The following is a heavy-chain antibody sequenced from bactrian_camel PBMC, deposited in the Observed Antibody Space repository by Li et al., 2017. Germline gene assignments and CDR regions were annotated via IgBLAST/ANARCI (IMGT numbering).Heavy chain of an antibody. J-gene: IGHJ4*01. Sequence: QLVESGGGLVQPGGSLRLSCAASGFTFSNYAMNWVRQLPEKGLEWVSSITTTGASTASVDSVKGRFTISRDNAKNTVYLQMNSLRSEDTALYYCATRDGAAYNYWGQGPRSPSP. V-gene: IGHV3S35*01. D-gene: IGHD1*01. CDR3: ATRDGAAYNY. CDR1: GFTFSNYA. CDR2: ITTTGAST.